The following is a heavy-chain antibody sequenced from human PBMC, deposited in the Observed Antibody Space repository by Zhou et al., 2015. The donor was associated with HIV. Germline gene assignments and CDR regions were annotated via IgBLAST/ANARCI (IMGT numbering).Heavy chain of an antibody. V-gene: IGHV1-2*06. J-gene: IGHJ6*02. CDR1: GYTFTGYY. Sequence: QVQLVQSGAEVKKPGASVKVSCKASGYTFTGYYLHWVRQAPGQGLEWMGRINPNSGGTNYAQKFQGRVTMTRDTSINTAYMELSSLRSEDTAVYYCARDIIAARPGDYYGMDVWGQGTTVTVSS. D-gene: IGHD6-6*01. CDR2: INPNSGGT. CDR3: ARDIIAARPGDYYGMDV.